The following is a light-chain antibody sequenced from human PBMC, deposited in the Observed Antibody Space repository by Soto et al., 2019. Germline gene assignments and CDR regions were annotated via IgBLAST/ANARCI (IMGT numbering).Light chain of an antibody. Sequence: EIVLTPSPGTLSLSPGERATLSCRASQSVSSNYLAWYQQKPGQAPRLLIYGASSRATGIPDRFSGSGSGTDFTLTISRLEPEDFVVYYCQQYGSSPPLTFGGGTKVEIK. V-gene: IGKV3-20*01. J-gene: IGKJ4*01. CDR1: QSVSSNY. CDR2: GAS. CDR3: QQYGSSPPLT.